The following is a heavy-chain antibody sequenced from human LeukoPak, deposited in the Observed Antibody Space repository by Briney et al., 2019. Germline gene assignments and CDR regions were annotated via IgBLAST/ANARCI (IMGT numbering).Heavy chain of an antibody. J-gene: IGHJ4*02. D-gene: IGHD6-6*01. CDR3: AREQYSSFDY. Sequence: PGRSLRLSCAASGFTFSSYAMHWVRQPPGKGLEWVAVISYDGSNKYYADSVKGRFTISRDNSKNTLYLQMNSLRAEDTAVYYCAREQYSSFDYWGQGTVVTVSS. CDR2: ISYDGSNK. V-gene: IGHV3-30-3*01. CDR1: GFTFSSYA.